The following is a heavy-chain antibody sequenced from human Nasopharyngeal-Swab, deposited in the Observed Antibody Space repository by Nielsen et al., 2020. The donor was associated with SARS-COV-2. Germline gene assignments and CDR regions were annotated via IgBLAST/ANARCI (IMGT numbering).Heavy chain of an antibody. J-gene: IGHJ4*02. Sequence: GASLTLSCAPSEFTLRNHWMHWVRLTPGKGLVWVSGIDFDGSNTFYADSVKGRFTISRDNGENTLSLQMNSLRDEDTGVYYCGSVFEIWGQGVLVTVSS. D-gene: IGHD3-9*01. CDR2: IDFDGSNT. V-gene: IGHV3-74*01. CDR1: EFTLRNHW. CDR3: GSVFEI.